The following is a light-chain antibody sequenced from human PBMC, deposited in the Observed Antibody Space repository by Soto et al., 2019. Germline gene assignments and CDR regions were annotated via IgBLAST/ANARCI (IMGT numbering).Light chain of an antibody. V-gene: IGLV2-18*02. J-gene: IGLJ2*01. CDR2: EVS. Sequence: QSALTQPPSVSGSPGQSVTISCTGTSSDVGSYNRVSWYQQPPGTAPKLMIYEVSNRPSGVPDRFSGSKSGNTASLTISGLQAEDAADYYCSSYTSSSTHVVFGGGTKLTVL. CDR1: SSDVGSYNR. CDR3: SSYTSSSTHVV.